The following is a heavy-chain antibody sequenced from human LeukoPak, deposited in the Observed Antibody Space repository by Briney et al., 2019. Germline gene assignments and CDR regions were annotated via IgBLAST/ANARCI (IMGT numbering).Heavy chain of an antibody. J-gene: IGHJ5*02. D-gene: IGHD2-15*01. CDR3: VRDIAPIGSWWFDP. V-gene: IGHV1-2*02. CDR2: INPNSGDT. CDR1: GYTFTEYY. Sequence: ASVKVSCKASGYTFTEYYMHWLRQAPGLVFEWMGSINPNSGDTCYSPEFQGRVTLTRDTSIKTAYMEMNSLKSDDTAVYYCVRDIAPIGSWWFDPWGQGTLIIVSS.